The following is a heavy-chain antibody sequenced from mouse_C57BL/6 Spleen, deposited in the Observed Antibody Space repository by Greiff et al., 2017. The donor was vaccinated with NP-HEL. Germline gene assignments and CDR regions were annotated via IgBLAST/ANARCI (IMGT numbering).Heavy chain of an antibody. CDR3: ARQWEYYAMDY. CDR1: GFTFSSYG. CDR2: ISSGGSYT. D-gene: IGHD4-1*01. V-gene: IGHV5-6*01. J-gene: IGHJ4*01. Sequence: EVKLMESGGDLVKPGGSLKLSCAASGFTFSSYGMSWVRQTPDKRLEWVATISSGGSYTYYPDSVKGRFTISRDNAKNTLYLQMSSLKSEDTAMYYCARQWEYYAMDYWGQGTSVTVSS.